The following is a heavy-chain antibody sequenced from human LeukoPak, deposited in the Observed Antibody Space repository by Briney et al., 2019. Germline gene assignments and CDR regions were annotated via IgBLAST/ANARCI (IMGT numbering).Heavy chain of an antibody. Sequence: PSETLSLTCTVSGGSISSYYWSWIRQPPGKGLEWIGYIYYSGSTNYNPSLKSRVTISVDTSKNQFSLKLSSVTAADTAVYYCAGSSGGWYPYFQHWGQGTLVTVSS. J-gene: IGHJ1*01. CDR1: GGSISSYY. CDR3: AGSSGGWYPYFQH. CDR2: IYYSGST. V-gene: IGHV4-59*08. D-gene: IGHD6-19*01.